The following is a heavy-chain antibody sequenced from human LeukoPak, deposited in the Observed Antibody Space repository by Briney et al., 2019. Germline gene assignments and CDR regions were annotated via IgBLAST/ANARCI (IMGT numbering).Heavy chain of an antibody. CDR2: IYTSGST. Sequence: SETLSLTCTVSGGSISSYYWSWIRQPAGKGLEWIGRIYTSGSTNYNPSLRSRVTMSVDTSKNQFSLKLSSVTAADTAVYYCARGDSIYCSGGSCYPTPFDYWGQGTLVTVSS. V-gene: IGHV4-4*07. CDR1: GGSISSYY. D-gene: IGHD2-15*01. J-gene: IGHJ4*02. CDR3: ARGDSIYCSGGSCYPTPFDY.